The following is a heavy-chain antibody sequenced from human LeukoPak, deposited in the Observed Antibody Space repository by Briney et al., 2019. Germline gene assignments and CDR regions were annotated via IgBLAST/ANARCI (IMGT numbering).Heavy chain of an antibody. D-gene: IGHD3-16*02. CDR1: GYTFTSYG. V-gene: IGHV1-2*02. J-gene: IGHJ4*02. CDR2: INPNSGGT. CDR3: ARYYDYVWGSYRSYFDY. Sequence: AASVTVSFKASGYTFTSYGISWVRQAPGQGLEGMGWINPNSGGTNYAQKFQGRVTMTRDTSISTAYMELSRLRSDDTAVYYCARYYDYVWGSYRSYFDYWGQGTLVTVSS.